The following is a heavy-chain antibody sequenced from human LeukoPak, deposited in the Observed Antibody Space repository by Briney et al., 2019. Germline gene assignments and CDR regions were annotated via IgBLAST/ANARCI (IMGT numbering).Heavy chain of an antibody. CDR3: AKSAGGTSLEIDY. J-gene: IGHJ4*02. D-gene: IGHD2-15*01. CDR2: ISWNSGII. CDR1: GFTFDDYA. Sequence: GGSLRLSCAASGFTFDDYAMHWVRQAPGKGLEWVSGISWNSGIIDYGDSVKGRFTISRDNAKNSLFLQMNSLRAEDTAFYYCAKSAGGTSLEIDYWGQGTLVTVSS. V-gene: IGHV3-9*01.